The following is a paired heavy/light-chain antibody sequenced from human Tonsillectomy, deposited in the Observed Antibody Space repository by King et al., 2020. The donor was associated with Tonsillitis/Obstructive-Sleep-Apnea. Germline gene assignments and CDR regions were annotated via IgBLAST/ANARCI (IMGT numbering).Heavy chain of an antibody. CDR1: GLTFDNYA. V-gene: IGHV3-23*01. Sequence: EVQLLESGGGLVQPGGSLRLSCAASGLTFDNYAMSWVRQAPGKGLEWVSAISGSGGSRYYADSVRGRFTISRDNSKNTLYLQMNSLRAEDTAVYYCAKDGCSGSSCFSPWYDYWGQGTLVTVSS. CDR3: AKDGCSGSSCFSPWYDY. CDR2: ISGSGGSR. J-gene: IGHJ4*02. D-gene: IGHD2-2*01.
Light chain of an antibody. J-gene: IGKJ2*01. CDR3: QQSYSTPYT. CDR1: QSIRTY. V-gene: IGKV1-39*01. Sequence: DVQMTQSPSSLSASVGDRVTITCRASQSIRTYLSWYQQKSGKAPKLLIHAASSLQNGVPSRFSGSGSGTDFTLTISSLQPEDFATYYCQQSYSTPYTFGQGTKLDIK. CDR2: AAS.